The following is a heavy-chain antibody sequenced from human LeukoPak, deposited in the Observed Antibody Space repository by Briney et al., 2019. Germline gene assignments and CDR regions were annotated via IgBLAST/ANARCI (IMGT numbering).Heavy chain of an antibody. CDR1: GGSISSSSYY. J-gene: IGHJ4*02. CDR3: ARNLYYYGSGPLIDY. Sequence: SETLSLTCTVSGGSISSSSYYWGWIRQPPGKGLEWIGSIYYSGSTYYNPSLKSRVTISVDTSKNQFSLKLSSVTAADTAVYYCARNLYYYGSGPLIDYWGQGTLVTVSS. D-gene: IGHD3-10*01. V-gene: IGHV4-39*01. CDR2: IYYSGST.